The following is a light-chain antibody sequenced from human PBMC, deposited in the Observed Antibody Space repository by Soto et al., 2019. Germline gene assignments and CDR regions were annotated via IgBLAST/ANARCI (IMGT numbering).Light chain of an antibody. CDR1: QSISSK. J-gene: IGKJ2*01. V-gene: IGKV3-15*01. CDR2: GAS. Sequence: EIVMTQSPATLSVSPGERAALSCRASQSISSKLAWYQQRPGQAPRLLIYGASTRATGIPVRFSGSGSGTEFTLTISSPQSEDVAVYYCQHYDKWPYTFGQGTELEI. CDR3: QHYDKWPYT.